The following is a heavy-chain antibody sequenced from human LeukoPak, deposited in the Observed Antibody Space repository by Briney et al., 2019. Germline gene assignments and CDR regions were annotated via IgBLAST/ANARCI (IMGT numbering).Heavy chain of an antibody. V-gene: IGHV4-39*01. D-gene: IGHD6-6*01. Sequence: PSETLSLTCTVSGGSISSSSFYWAWIRQPPGKGLEWIGNIYYSGSAYYNPSLKSRVTISVDTSKNQFSLKLNSVTAADTAVYYCARQISSSSICDPWGQGTLVTVSP. J-gene: IGHJ5*02. CDR3: ARQISSSSICDP. CDR2: IYYSGSA. CDR1: GGSISSSSFY.